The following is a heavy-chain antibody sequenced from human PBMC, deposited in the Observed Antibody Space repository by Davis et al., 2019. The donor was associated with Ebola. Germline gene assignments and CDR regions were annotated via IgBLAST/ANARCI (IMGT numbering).Heavy chain of an antibody. Sequence: SVKVSCKASGGTFSSYAISWVRQAPGQGLEWMGGIIPIFGTANYAQKFQGRVTITADESTSTAYMELSSLRSEDTAVYYCARDQIAVAGAAYNWFDPWGQGTLVTVSS. CDR2: IIPIFGTA. J-gene: IGHJ5*02. CDR3: ARDQIAVAGAAYNWFDP. D-gene: IGHD6-19*01. V-gene: IGHV1-69*13. CDR1: GGTFSSYA.